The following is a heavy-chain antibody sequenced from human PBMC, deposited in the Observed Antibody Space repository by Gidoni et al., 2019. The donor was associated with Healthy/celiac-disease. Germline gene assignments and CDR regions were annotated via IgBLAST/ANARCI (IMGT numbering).Heavy chain of an antibody. Sequence: QVQLVESGGGVVQPGRSLRLSCSASGFPFLSYGMHWGRQAPGKGLEWVAVIWYDGSNKYYADSVKGRFTISRDNSKNTLYLQMNSLRAEDTAVYYCARGLWFGELYEKFDYWGQGTLVTVSS. J-gene: IGHJ4*02. D-gene: IGHD3-10*01. CDR1: GFPFLSYG. CDR3: ARGLWFGELYEKFDY. CDR2: IWYDGSNK. V-gene: IGHV3-33*08.